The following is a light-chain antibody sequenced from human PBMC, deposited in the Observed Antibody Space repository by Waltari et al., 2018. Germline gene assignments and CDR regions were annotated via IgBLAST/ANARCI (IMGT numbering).Light chain of an antibody. V-gene: IGKV1-5*03. CDR1: QSVSDW. CDR2: KAS. J-gene: IGKJ2*01. Sequence: TLSASVGDRVTITYWASQSVSDWLAWYQQKPGKAPKLLIYKASNLEPGVPSRFSGSGSGTEFTLTISSLQPEDFATYYCQQYDSYSLTFGQGTKLEI. CDR3: QQYDSYSLT.